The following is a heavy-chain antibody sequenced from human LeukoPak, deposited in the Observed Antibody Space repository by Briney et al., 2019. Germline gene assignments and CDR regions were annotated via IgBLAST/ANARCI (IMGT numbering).Heavy chain of an antibody. CDR1: GGSISNYY. Sequence: SETLSLTCTVSGGSISNYYWSWIRQPPGKGLEWIGYIYYSGSPRYSPSLKSRVTISVDTSKNQFSLKLSSVTAADTAVYYCARGQQWFDPWGQGTLVTVSS. V-gene: IGHV4-59*01. CDR2: IYYSGSP. D-gene: IGHD6-13*01. J-gene: IGHJ5*02. CDR3: ARGQQWFDP.